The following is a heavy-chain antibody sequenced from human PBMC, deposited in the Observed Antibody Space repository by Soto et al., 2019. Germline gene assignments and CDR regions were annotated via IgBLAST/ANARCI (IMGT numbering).Heavy chain of an antibody. CDR3: ARGGKGYSSSSPGSVTFDY. CDR2: IYPGDSDT. V-gene: IGHV5-51*01. D-gene: IGHD6-6*01. Sequence: GESLKISCKGSGYSFTSYWIGWVRQMPGKGLEWMGIIYPGDSDTRYSPSFQGQVTISADKSISTAYLQWSSLKASDTAMYYCARGGKGYSSSSPGSVTFDYWGQGTLVTVSS. CDR1: GYSFTSYW. J-gene: IGHJ4*02.